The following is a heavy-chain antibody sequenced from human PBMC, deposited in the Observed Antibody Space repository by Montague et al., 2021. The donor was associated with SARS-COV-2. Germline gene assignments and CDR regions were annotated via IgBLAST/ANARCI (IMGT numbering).Heavy chain of an antibody. D-gene: IGHD3-22*01. CDR1: GFSLSTRGMR. CDR3: ALYYYDSHAYYMKSY. CDR2: MDWDDEK. V-gene: IGHV2-70*04. Sequence: PALVKPTQTLTLTCTFSGFSLSTRGMRAGWIRQPPGKALEWLARMDWDDEKFYSTSLKTRLSISKDTSKNQVVLTMTNMDRVDTATYYCALYYYDSHAYYMKSYWGQGTLVTVSS. J-gene: IGHJ4*02.